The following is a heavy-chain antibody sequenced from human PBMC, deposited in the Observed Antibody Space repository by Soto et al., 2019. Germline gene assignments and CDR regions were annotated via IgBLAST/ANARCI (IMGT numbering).Heavy chain of an antibody. CDR3: ARTYYYDRSGHYNGFTWFDP. V-gene: IGHV3-21*01. Sequence: PGGCLRLSCAASGFTFSSYSMNWVRQAPGKGLEWVSSISSSSSYIYYADSVKGRFTISRDNAKNSLYLQMNSLRAEDTAVYYCARTYYYDRSGHYNGFTWFDPWGQGTLVTVSS. CDR1: GFTFSSYS. CDR2: ISSSSSYI. D-gene: IGHD3-22*01. J-gene: IGHJ5*02.